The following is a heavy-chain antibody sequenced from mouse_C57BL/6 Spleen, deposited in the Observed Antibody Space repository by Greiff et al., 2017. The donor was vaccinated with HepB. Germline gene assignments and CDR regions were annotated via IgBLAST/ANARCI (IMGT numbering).Heavy chain of an antibody. J-gene: IGHJ2*01. CDR1: GYTFTDYE. Sequence: VKLQESGAELVRPGASVTLSCKASGYTFTDYEMHWVKQTPVHGLEWIGAIDPETGGTAYNQKFKGKAILTADKSSSTAYMELRSLTSEDSAVYYCTRSNLDLLWSSYFDYWGQGTTLTVSS. V-gene: IGHV1-15*01. CDR2: IDPETGGT. CDR3: TRSNLDLLWSSYFDY. D-gene: IGHD2-1*01.